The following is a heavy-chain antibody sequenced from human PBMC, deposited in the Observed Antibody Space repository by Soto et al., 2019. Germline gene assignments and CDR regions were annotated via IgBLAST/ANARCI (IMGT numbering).Heavy chain of an antibody. V-gene: IGHV3-11*06. J-gene: IGHJ4*02. CDR2: ITSSSSFT. D-gene: IGHD6-19*01. Sequence: QVQLVESGGGLVKPGGSLRLSCAASGFNFSDYYMDWIRLAPGKGLGWISYITSSSSFTNYADSVKGRFTISRDNAKNSLYLEMNSLRAEDTAVYYCARGAKYSSAWYSDYWGQGTLVTVSS. CDR1: GFNFSDYY. CDR3: ARGAKYSSAWYSDY.